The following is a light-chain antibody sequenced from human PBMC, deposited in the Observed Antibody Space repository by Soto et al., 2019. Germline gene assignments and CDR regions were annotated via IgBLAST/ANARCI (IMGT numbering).Light chain of an antibody. J-gene: IGLJ3*02. CDR3: NSYTSSSTWV. CDR1: SSDVGGYNN. Sequence: QSALTQPASVSGSPGQSITISCTGTSSDVGGYNNVSWYQQYPGKAPKLMIYEVSNRPSGVSNRFSGSKSGNTASLTISGLQAEDEADYYCNSYTSSSTWVFGGGTKVTVL. CDR2: EVS. V-gene: IGLV2-14*01.